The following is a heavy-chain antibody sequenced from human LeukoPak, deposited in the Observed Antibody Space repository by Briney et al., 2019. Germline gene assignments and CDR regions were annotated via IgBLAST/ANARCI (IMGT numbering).Heavy chain of an antibody. CDR2: ISSSGSTI. V-gene: IGHV3-48*04. J-gene: IGHJ6*04. CDR1: GFTFSSYW. Sequence: GGSLRLSCAASGFTFSSYWMSWVRQAPGKGLEWVSYISSSGSTIYYADSVKGRFTISRDNAKNSLYLQMNSLRAEDTAVYYCARSMVRGVIISFRYYGMDVWGKGTTVTVSS. D-gene: IGHD3-10*01. CDR3: ARSMVRGVIISFRYYGMDV.